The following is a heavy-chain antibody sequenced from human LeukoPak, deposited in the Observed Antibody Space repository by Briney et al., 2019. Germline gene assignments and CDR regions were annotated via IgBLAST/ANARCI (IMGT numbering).Heavy chain of an antibody. Sequence: GGSLRLSCAASGFTFSDYSMSWVRQAPGKGLEWVASIKEDGSDKYYVDSVKGRLTISRDNAKNSLYLQMNSLRAEDTAVYYCARGWTSAYNWGQGTLVTVSS. CDR2: IKEDGSDK. J-gene: IGHJ4*02. CDR1: GFTFSDYS. CDR3: ARGWTSAYN. V-gene: IGHV3-7*01. D-gene: IGHD1-14*01.